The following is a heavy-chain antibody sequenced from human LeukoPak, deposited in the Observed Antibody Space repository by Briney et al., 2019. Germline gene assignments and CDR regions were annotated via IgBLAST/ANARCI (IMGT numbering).Heavy chain of an antibody. Sequence: GGSLRLSCAASGFTFSNAWMSCVRQAPGKGLEWVGRIKSKTDGGTTDYAAPVKGRFTISRDDSKNTLYLQMNSLKTEDTAVYYCTTDRVDSGDAFDIWGQGTMVTVSS. J-gene: IGHJ3*02. V-gene: IGHV3-15*01. D-gene: IGHD3-10*01. CDR3: TTDRVDSGDAFDI. CDR2: IKSKTDGGTT. CDR1: GFTFSNAW.